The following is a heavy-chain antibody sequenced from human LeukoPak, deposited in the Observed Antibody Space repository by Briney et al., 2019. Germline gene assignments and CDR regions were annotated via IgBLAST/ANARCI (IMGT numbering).Heavy chain of an antibody. CDR3: AKDQQAGAAAYYFDS. J-gene: IGHJ4*02. D-gene: IGHD6-13*01. Sequence: GGFLRLSCAASGFTFSRYGLHWVRQAPGKGLEWVAVIGGDGRDKKYADSVKGRFTISRDNSKSTLYLQMNSLRAEDTAVYYCAKDQQAGAAAYYFDSWGQGTLVTVSS. CDR1: GFTFSRYG. CDR2: IGGDGRDK. V-gene: IGHV3-30*18.